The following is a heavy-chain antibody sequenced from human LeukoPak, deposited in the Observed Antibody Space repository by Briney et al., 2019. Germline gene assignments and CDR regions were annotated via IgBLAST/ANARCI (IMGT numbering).Heavy chain of an antibody. D-gene: IGHD6-13*01. V-gene: IGHV3-30*02. J-gene: IGHJ4*02. CDR2: IRYDGSNK. CDR3: AKLYSYSSSWYDY. CDR1: GFTFSSYG. Sequence: GGSLRLSCAASGFTFSSYGMHWVRQAPGKGLEWVAFIRYDGSNKYYADSVKGRFTISRDNSKNTLYLQMNSLRAEDTAVYYCAKLYSYSSSWYDYWGQGTLVTVSS.